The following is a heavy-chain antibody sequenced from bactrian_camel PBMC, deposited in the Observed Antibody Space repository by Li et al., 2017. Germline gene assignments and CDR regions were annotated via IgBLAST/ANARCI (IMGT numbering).Heavy chain of an antibody. CDR1: AYIYSSRC. V-gene: IGHV3S53*01. CDR3: AAVRSWGLLLNRAADYDT. Sequence: HVQLVESGGGSVQAGGSLRLSCAASAYIYSSRCMGWFRRAPGKEREGVATLGSDGTSAYADSVKGRFTISRDSAKNTLYLQMNSLKPEDTVMYYCAAVRSWGLLLNRAADYDTWGQGTQVTVS. CDR2: LGSDGTS. D-gene: IGHD5*01. J-gene: IGHJ4*01.